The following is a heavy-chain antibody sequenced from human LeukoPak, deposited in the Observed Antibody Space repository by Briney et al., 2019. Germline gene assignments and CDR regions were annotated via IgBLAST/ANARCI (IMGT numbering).Heavy chain of an antibody. Sequence: PGRSLRLSCAASGFTFRSYAMHWVRQAPGKGLVWVALISYDGSIKSYADSVKGRFTISRDNAKNSLYLQMNSLRAEDTAVYYCARSSSGDYSYYFDHWGQGTLVTVSS. CDR3: ARSSSGDYSYYFDH. D-gene: IGHD2-21*01. J-gene: IGHJ4*02. CDR1: GFTFRSYA. CDR2: ISYDGSIK. V-gene: IGHV3-30*04.